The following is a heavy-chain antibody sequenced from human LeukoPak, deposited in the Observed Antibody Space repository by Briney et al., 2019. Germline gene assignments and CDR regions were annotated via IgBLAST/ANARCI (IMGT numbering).Heavy chain of an antibody. CDR2: MNPNSGNT. Sequence: ASVKVSCKASGYTFTSYDINWVRQATGQGLEWMGWMNPNSGNTGYAQKFQGRVTMTRNTSISTAYMELSSLRSEDTAVYYCASTGGRGRKLGRSYGYWGQGTLVTVSS. V-gene: IGHV1-8*01. D-gene: IGHD1-26*01. J-gene: IGHJ4*02. CDR1: GYTFTSYD. CDR3: ASTGGRGRKLGRSYGY.